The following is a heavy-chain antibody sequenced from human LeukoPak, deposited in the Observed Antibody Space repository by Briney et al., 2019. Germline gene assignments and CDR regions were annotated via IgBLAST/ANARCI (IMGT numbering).Heavy chain of an antibody. D-gene: IGHD1-26*01. CDR1: GGTFSSYA. V-gene: IGHV1-69*05. Sequence: SVKVSCKASGGTFSSYAISWVRQAPGQGLEWMGGIIPIFGTANYAQKFQGRVTITTDESTSTAYMELSSLRSEDTAVYYCASSVGATGDAFDIWGQGTMVTVSS. CDR2: IIPIFGTA. J-gene: IGHJ3*02. CDR3: ASSVGATGDAFDI.